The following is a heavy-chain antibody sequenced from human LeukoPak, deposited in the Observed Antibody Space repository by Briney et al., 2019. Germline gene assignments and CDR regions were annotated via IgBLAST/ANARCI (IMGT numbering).Heavy chain of an antibody. Sequence: GGSLRLSCAASGFTFSSYAMHWVRQAPGKGLEYVSAISSNGGSTYYANSVKGRFAISRDNSKNTLYLQMGSLRAEDMAVYYCARVGRGYDVFDYWGQGTLATVSS. CDR1: GFTFSSYA. CDR3: ARVGRGYDVFDY. V-gene: IGHV3-64*01. CDR2: ISSNGGST. D-gene: IGHD5-12*01. J-gene: IGHJ4*02.